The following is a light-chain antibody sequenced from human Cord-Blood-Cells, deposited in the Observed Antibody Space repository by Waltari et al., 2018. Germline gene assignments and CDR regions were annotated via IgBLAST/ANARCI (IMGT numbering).Light chain of an antibody. V-gene: IGLV2-8*01. CDR3: SSYAGSNNYV. J-gene: IGLJ1*01. Sequence: QSALTQPPSASGSPGQSVTISCTGTSSDAGGYNYVSWYQQHPGKAPQLMIYEVSKRPSGVPDRFSGSKSGNTASLTVSGLQAEDEADYYCSSYAGSNNYVFGTGTKVTVL. CDR1: SSDAGGYNY. CDR2: EVS.